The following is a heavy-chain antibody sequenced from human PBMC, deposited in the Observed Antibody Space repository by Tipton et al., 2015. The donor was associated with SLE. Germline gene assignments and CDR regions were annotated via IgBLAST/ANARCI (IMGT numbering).Heavy chain of an antibody. J-gene: IGHJ3*01. CDR3: ARQGYKD. D-gene: IGHD5-18*01. V-gene: IGHV3-33*01. CDR2: IWYDGSGE. Sequence: SLRLSCVASGFSFSTKNMHWVRQAPGKGLEWVGVIWYDGSGEHYADSMKGRFTISRDNSKNTLYLQMNGLRAEDTAVYYCARQGYKDWGQGTTVTVSS. CDR1: GFSFSTKN.